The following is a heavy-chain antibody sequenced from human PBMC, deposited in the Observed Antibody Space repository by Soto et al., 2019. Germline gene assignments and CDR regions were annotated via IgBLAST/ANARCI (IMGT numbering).Heavy chain of an antibody. V-gene: IGHV1-45*02. J-gene: IGHJ3*02. CDR1: GCTFTFHF. CDR3: ARSAFAGSDAFAI. D-gene: IGHD1-1*01. CDR2: ITPFKSDT. Sequence: VKVSCKASGCTFTFHFLGSGRQPPGQALEWMGWITPFKSDTNYAQKFQDRVTITRDRSLSTAYMELSNLRSDDTAMYYCARSAFAGSDAFAIWGHGTMVTV.